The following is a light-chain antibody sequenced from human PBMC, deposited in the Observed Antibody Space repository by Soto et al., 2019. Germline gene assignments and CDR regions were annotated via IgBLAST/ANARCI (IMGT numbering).Light chain of an antibody. CDR2: GAS. V-gene: IGKV1-39*01. CDR1: LSISSD. J-gene: IGKJ2*01. CDR3: QQSYTTPRT. Sequence: DIQMTQSPSSLSASVGDRVTITCRASLSISSDLNWYQQKPGKAPKVLIFGASCLQSGVPSRFSGSGSATDFTRTISSLQPEDFATYYCQQSYTTPRTFGQGTKLEIK.